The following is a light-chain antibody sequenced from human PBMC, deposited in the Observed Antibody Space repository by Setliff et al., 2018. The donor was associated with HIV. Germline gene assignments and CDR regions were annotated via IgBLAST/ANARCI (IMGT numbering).Light chain of an antibody. CDR1: SSNIGNNY. Sequence: QSVLTHPPSVSAAPGQKVTISCSGSSSNIGNNYVSWYQQLPGTAPKLLIYDNNKRPSGIPDRFSGSKSGTSATLGITGLQTGDEADYYCGTWDSSLSAYVFGTGTKV. J-gene: IGLJ1*01. V-gene: IGLV1-51*01. CDR2: DNN. CDR3: GTWDSSLSAYV.